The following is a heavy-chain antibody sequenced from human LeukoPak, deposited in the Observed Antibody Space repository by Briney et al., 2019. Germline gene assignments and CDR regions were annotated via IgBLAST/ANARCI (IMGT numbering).Heavy chain of an antibody. CDR3: ARSVGSAFFDY. Sequence: ASVKVSCKACGYTFTGFYIHWVRQAPGKGLEWMGWIYSDSGDTNYAQKFQGCVTMTRDTSISTAYMELSRLTSDDTAVYYCARSVGSAFFDYWGQGTLVTVSS. J-gene: IGHJ4*02. CDR1: GYTFTGFY. V-gene: IGHV1-2*04. D-gene: IGHD2-15*01. CDR2: IYSDSGDT.